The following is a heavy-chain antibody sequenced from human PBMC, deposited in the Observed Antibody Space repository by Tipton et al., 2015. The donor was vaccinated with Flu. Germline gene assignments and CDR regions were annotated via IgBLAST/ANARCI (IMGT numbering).Heavy chain of an antibody. CDR2: ISSSGNTI. D-gene: IGHD7-27*01. CDR3: ATLTGDDY. V-gene: IGHV3-48*03. J-gene: IGHJ4*02. Sequence: SLRLSCAASGFTFSSYEMNWVRQAPGKGLEWVSYISSSGNTISYADSVRGRFTISRDNTKKSLYLQLNSLRAEDTAIYYCATLTGDDYWGQGLMATVSS. CDR1: GFTFSSYE.